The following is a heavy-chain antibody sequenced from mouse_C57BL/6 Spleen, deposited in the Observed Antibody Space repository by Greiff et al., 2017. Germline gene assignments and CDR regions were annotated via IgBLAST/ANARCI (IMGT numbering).Heavy chain of an antibody. V-gene: IGHV1-50*01. CDR2: IDPSDSYT. CDR1: GYTFTSYW. Sequence: QVHVKQPGAELVKPGASVKLSCKASGYTFTSYWMQWVKQRPGQGLEWIGEIDPSDSYTNYNQKFKGKATLTVDTSSSTAYMQLSSLTSEASAVYYCAREYNSSAWFAYWGQGTLVTVSA. J-gene: IGHJ3*01. CDR3: AREYNSSAWFAY. D-gene: IGHD1-3*01.